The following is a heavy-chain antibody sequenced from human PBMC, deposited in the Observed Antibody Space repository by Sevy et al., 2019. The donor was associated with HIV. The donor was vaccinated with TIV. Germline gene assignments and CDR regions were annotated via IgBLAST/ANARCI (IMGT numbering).Heavy chain of an antibody. D-gene: IGHD4-4*01. CDR1: GFTFSRYA. V-gene: IGHV3-30-3*01. J-gene: IGHJ4*02. CDR3: ARIGTGHSNGTPPWY. Sequence: GGSLRLSCAASGFTFSRYAMHWVRQAPGKGLEWVAVISYDGGNKYFTDSLKGRFTISRDNSKNTLILQMNSLRPEDTDVYYCARIGTGHSNGTPPWYWSQGTLVTVSS. CDR2: ISYDGGNK.